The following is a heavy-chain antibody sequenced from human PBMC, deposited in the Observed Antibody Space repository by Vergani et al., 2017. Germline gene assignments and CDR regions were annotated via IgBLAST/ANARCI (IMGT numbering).Heavy chain of an antibody. Sequence: QVQLQESGPGLVQPSETLSLTCTVSGGSISSYYWSWIRQPPGKGREWIGYIYYSGRTNYNPALKSRVTISGDTSKNQFSLKLSSVTAADTAVYYCARYDYGDYAVDYWGQGTLVTVSS. CDR1: GGSISSYY. J-gene: IGHJ4*02. D-gene: IGHD4-17*01. V-gene: IGHV4-59*01. CDR2: IYYSGRT. CDR3: ARYDYGDYAVDY.